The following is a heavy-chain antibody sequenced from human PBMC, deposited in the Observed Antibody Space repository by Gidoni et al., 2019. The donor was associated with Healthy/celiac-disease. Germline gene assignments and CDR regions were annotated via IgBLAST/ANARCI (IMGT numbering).Heavy chain of an antibody. CDR2: IIPIFGTA. V-gene: IGHV1-69*01. CDR3: ARGVPAAIRGGYYYYMDV. D-gene: IGHD2-2*02. J-gene: IGHJ6*03. CDR1: GGTFSSYA. Sequence: QVQLVQSGAEVKKPGSSVKVSCKASGGTFSSYAISWVRQAPGQGLAWMGGIIPIFGTANYAQKFQGRVTITADESTSTAYMELSSLRSEDTAVYYCARGVPAAIRGGYYYYMDVWGKGTTVTVSS.